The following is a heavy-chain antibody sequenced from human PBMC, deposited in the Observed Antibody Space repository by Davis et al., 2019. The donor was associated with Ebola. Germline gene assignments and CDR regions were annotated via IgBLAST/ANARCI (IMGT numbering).Heavy chain of an antibody. CDR3: VKDRRGYRTGYG. V-gene: IGHV3-9*01. Sequence: PGGSLRLSCVGSGLSLDDYAMHWVRHVPGKGLEWVSGISWNSDSIGYAESVRGRFTISRDNAKNSLYLQMNSLTAEDTALYYCVKDRRGYRTGYGWGQGTLVIVSS. CDR2: ISWNSDSI. CDR1: GLSLDDYA. D-gene: IGHD5-18*01. J-gene: IGHJ4*02.